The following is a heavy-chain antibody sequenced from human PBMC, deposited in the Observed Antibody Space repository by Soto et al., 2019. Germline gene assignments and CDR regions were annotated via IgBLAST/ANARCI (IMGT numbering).Heavy chain of an antibody. D-gene: IGHD2-2*01. V-gene: IGHV3-30*18. CDR1: GFTSNKYA. J-gene: IGHJ3*01. CDR3: AKDYLGNSKTFDV. CDR2: ISDDGTNK. Sequence: GGSLRLSCAVSGFTSNKYAMHWVRQAPGRGLEWVALISDDGTNKYFLDSVKGRFSIYRDNSRNIVYLQMSRLTTEDTAVYYCAKDYLGNSKTFDVWGQGTLVTVSS.